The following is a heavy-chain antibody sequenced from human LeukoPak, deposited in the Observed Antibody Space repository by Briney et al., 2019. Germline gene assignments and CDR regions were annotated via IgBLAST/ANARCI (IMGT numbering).Heavy chain of an antibody. D-gene: IGHD6-6*01. Sequence: GGSLRLSCAASGFTFSSYGMHWVRQAPGKGLEWVAVIWYDGSNKYYADSVKGRFTISRDNSKNTLYLQMNSLRAEDTAVYYCARAFGGDSSSDYWGQGTLVTVSS. J-gene: IGHJ4*02. CDR2: IWYDGSNK. CDR1: GFTFSSYG. CDR3: ARAFGGDSSSDY. V-gene: IGHV3-33*01.